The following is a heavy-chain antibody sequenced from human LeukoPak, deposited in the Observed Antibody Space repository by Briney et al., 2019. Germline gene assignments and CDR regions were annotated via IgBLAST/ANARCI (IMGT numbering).Heavy chain of an antibody. CDR3: ARDRDYGDYSPGAFDI. CDR1: GGSISGYY. V-gene: IGHV4-59*01. CDR2: ISYSGST. D-gene: IGHD4-17*01. J-gene: IGHJ3*02. Sequence: SETLSLTCSVSGGSISGYYWTWIRQPPGKGLEWLGYISYSGSTNYNPSLKSRVTMSVDTSKNQFSLKLTSVTAADTAVYYCARDRDYGDYSPGAFDIWGQGTMVTVSS.